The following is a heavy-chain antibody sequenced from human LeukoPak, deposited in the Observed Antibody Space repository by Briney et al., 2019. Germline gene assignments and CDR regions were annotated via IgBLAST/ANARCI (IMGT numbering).Heavy chain of an antibody. CDR2: IKHDGRDK. V-gene: IGHV3-7*01. CDR1: GFTFNNYW. J-gene: IGHJ4*02. Sequence: PGGSLRLSCAASGFTFNNYWMTWVRQAPGKGLEWVATIKHDGRDKHYVDSVKGRFAISRDNANNSVHLQMNSLRAEDTAVYFCARSYTASGYYYGVAYWDQGTLVSVSS. D-gene: IGHD3-22*01. CDR3: ARSYTASGYYYGVAY.